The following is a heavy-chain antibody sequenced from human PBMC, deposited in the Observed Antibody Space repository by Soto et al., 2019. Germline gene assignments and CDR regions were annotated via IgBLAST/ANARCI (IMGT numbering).Heavy chain of an antibody. CDR3: AHSGYCSGGSCPGIPDAFDI. D-gene: IGHD2-15*01. J-gene: IGHJ3*02. CDR1: GFSLSTSGVG. V-gene: IGHV2-5*02. CDR2: IYWDDDK. Sequence: QITLKESGPTLVNPTQTLTLTCTFSGFSLSTSGVGVGWIRQPPGKALEWLALIYWDDDKRYSPSLKSRLTITKDTSKNQVVLTMTNMDPVDTATYYSAHSGYCSGGSCPGIPDAFDIWGQGTMVTVFS.